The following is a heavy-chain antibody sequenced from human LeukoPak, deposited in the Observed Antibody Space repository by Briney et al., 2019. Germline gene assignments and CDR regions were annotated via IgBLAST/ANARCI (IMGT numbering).Heavy chain of an antibody. J-gene: IGHJ5*02. Sequence: GGSLRLSCAASGFTFSIYSMNWVRQAPGKGLEWVSSISGSSSYIQYAGSVEGRFTISRDNAKNSLYLQMNSLRVEDTAVYYCARREDGYNPIDLWGQGTLVTVSS. CDR1: GFTFSIYS. CDR2: ISGSSSYI. V-gene: IGHV3-21*06. D-gene: IGHD5-24*01. CDR3: ARREDGYNPIDL.